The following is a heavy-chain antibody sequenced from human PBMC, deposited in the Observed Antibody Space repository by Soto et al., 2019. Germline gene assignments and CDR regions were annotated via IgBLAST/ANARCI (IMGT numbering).Heavy chain of an antibody. Sequence: QVQLVQSGAEVKKPGSSVKVSCRASGGTFSSHTISWVRQAPGQGLEWMGGIMPMFGVTNYARKVQGRLTMTANASTTTAYMEVSSLTSEDTAVYHCAGEGVTTSMSLPWMGYHYYGLDVWGQGTTVIVSS. D-gene: IGHD1-26*01. CDR1: GGTFSSHT. J-gene: IGHJ6*02. CDR2: IMPMFGVT. V-gene: IGHV1-69*12. CDR3: AGEGVTTSMSLPWMGYHYYGLDV.